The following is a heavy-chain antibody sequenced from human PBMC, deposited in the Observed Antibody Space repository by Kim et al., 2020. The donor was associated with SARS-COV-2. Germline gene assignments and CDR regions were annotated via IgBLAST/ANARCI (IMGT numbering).Heavy chain of an antibody. CDR2: IYSGGST. V-gene: IGHV3-66*01. D-gene: IGHD3-9*01. CDR1: GFTVSSNY. J-gene: IGHJ6*02. Sequence: GGSLRLSCAASGFTVSSNYMSWVRQAPGKGLEWVSVIYSGGSTYYADSVKGRFTISRDNSKNTLYLQMNSLRAEDTAVYYCARDGLRAYDILTGYGKWEDYGMDVWGQGTTVTVSS. CDR3: ARDGLRAYDILTGYGKWEDYGMDV.